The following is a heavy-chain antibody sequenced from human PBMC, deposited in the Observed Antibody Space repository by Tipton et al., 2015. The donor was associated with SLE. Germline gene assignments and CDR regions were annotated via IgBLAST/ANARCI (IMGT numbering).Heavy chain of an antibody. Sequence: QVQLVQSGGGAVQPGGSLRLSCAASGFTFSDYSINWIRQAPGKGLEWVSYISSSGSSIYYADSVKGRFTISRNNAKNSLYLQMNSLRAEDTAVYYCARDMVRGQRAFDIWGQGTLVTVSS. CDR3: ARDMVRGQRAFDI. V-gene: IGHV3-11*01. J-gene: IGHJ3*02. CDR2: ISSSGSSI. CDR1: GFTFSDYS. D-gene: IGHD3-10*01.